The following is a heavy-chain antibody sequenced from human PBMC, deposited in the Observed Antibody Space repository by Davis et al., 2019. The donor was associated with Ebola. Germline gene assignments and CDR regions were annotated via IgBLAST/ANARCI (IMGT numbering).Heavy chain of an antibody. CDR1: GYSFTNNW. CDR3: ARLGSDGSGSYYYYYGMDV. J-gene: IGHJ6*02. Sequence: GESLKISCKASGYSFTNNWITWVRQMPGKGLEWMGRVDPSDSYTNYSPSFQGHVTISADKSISTAYLQWSSLKASDTAMYYCARLGSDGSGSYYYYYGMDVWGQGTTVTVSS. V-gene: IGHV5-10-1*01. CDR2: VDPSDSYT. D-gene: IGHD3-10*01.